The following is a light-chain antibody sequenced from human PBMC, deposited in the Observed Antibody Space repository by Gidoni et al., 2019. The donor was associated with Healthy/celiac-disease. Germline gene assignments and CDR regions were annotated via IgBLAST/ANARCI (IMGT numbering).Light chain of an antibody. CDR2: GAS. CDR3: QSGT. V-gene: IGKV3-20*01. Sequence: EIVLTQSPGTLSLSPGERATLSCRASQSVSSSYLACYQQKPGQAPRLLIYGASSRATGIPDRFSGSVSGTDFTLTISRLEPEDFAVYYCQSGTFGQGTKVEIK. J-gene: IGKJ1*01. CDR1: QSVSSSY.